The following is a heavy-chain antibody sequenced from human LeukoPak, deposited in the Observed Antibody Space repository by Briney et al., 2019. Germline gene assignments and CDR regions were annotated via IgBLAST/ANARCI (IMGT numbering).Heavy chain of an antibody. Sequence: GGSLRLSWAASGFTFDDYTMHWVRQAPGKGLEWVSLISWDGVSTYYADSVKGRFTISRDNSKNSLYLQMNSLRVEDTALYYCAKDNRRHYTSGPNPDSLHWGQGALVTVSS. D-gene: IGHD6-19*01. CDR3: AKDNRRHYTSGPNPDSLH. CDR1: GFTFDDYT. CDR2: ISWDGVST. V-gene: IGHV3-43*01. J-gene: IGHJ4*02.